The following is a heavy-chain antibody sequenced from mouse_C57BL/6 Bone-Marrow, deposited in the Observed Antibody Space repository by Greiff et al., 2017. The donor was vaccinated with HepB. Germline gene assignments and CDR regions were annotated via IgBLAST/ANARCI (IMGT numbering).Heavy chain of an antibody. D-gene: IGHD1-1*01. CDR2: INPSSGYT. J-gene: IGHJ2*01. CDR1: GYTFTSYW. V-gene: IGHV1-7*01. Sequence: QVQLQQSGAELAKPGASVKLSCKASGYTFTSYWMHWVKQRPGQGLEWIGYINPSSGYTKYNQKFKDKATLTADKSSSTAYMQLSSLTYEDSAVYYCAREGVFTTVVATRYYFDYWGQGTTLTVSS. CDR3: AREGVFTTVVATRYYFDY.